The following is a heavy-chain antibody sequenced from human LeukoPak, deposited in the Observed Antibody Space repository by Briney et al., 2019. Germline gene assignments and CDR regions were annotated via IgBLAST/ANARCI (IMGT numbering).Heavy chain of an antibody. CDR2: IHSGGTT. CDR1: GGSIGDDY. CDR3: ARGLVRGRFDY. V-gene: IGHV4-4*07. D-gene: IGHD3-10*01. J-gene: IGHJ4*02. Sequence: SETLSLTCTVSGGSIGDDYFTWIRQPAGKGLEWIGRIHSGGTTNYNPSLMSRVTLSIDTSKKQISLRLTSMTAADTALYYCARGLVRGRFDYWGQGTLVTVSS.